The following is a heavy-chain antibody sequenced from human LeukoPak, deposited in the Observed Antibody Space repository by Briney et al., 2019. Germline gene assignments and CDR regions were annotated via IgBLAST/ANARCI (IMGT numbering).Heavy chain of an antibody. Sequence: GGSLRLSCAASGFTLTSHSMNWVGQAPGKGLEGVSSISSSSSYIYYADSVKGRFTISRDNAKNTLYLQMNSLRAEDTAVYYCARGEYSSSWYEPAFDIWGQGTMVTVSS. CDR2: ISSSSSYI. J-gene: IGHJ3*02. D-gene: IGHD6-13*01. CDR1: GFTLTSHS. CDR3: ARGEYSSSWYEPAFDI. V-gene: IGHV3-21*01.